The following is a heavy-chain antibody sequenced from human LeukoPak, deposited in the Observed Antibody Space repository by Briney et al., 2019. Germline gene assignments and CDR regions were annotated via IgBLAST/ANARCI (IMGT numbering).Heavy chain of an antibody. CDR3: ARGGYYYDSSGYYVSPRPVFDY. CDR1: GFTFSSYW. CDR2: IKQDGSEK. Sequence: PGGSLRLSCAASGFTFSSYWMSWVRQAPGKGLEWVANIKQDGSEKYYVDSVKGRFTISRDNAKNSLYLQMNSLRAEDTAVYYCARGGYYYDSSGYYVSPRPVFDYWGQGTLVTVSS. J-gene: IGHJ4*02. D-gene: IGHD3-22*01. V-gene: IGHV3-7*01.